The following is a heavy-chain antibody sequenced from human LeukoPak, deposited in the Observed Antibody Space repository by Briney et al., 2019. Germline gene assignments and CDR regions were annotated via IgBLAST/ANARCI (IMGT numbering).Heavy chain of an antibody. J-gene: IGHJ6*02. Sequence: ASVKVSCKASGGTFSSYAISWVRQAPGQGLEWMGGIIPIFGTANYAQKFQGRVTITADESTSTAYMELSSLRSEDTAVYYCARAPYGSGSYPKLAGPWDVWGQGTTVTVSS. CDR1: GGTFSSYA. CDR2: IIPIFGTA. D-gene: IGHD3-10*01. V-gene: IGHV1-69*13. CDR3: ARAPYGSGSYPKLAGPWDV.